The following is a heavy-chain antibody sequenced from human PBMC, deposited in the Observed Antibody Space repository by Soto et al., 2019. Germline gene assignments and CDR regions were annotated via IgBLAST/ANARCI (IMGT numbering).Heavy chain of an antibody. J-gene: IGHJ4*02. CDR1: GYTFGHFY. D-gene: IGHD3-9*01. CDR3: ARDEGGYDILTGYYKAHHFDQ. V-gene: IGHV1-18*01. CDR2: ISPHNRNT. Sequence: ASVKVSCKASGYTFGHFYITWVRQAPGQGLEWMGAISPHNRNTNYAEKFRGRVTMTTDTSTTTAYMELRSLRSDDTAVYYCARDEGGYDILTGYYKAHHFDQWGQGALVSVSS.